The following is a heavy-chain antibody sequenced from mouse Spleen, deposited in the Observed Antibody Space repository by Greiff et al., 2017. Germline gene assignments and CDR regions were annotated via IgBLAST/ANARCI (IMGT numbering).Heavy chain of an antibody. D-gene: IGHD2-4*01. J-gene: IGHJ3*01. CDR2: IDPEDGET. Sequence: EVKLLESGAELVKPGASVKLSCTASGFTITDYYMHWVKQRPEQGLEWIGRIDPEDGETNYAPKFQGKATITVDTSSSTAYLQLSSLTSEDTAVYYCARDYDRRFAYWGQGTLVTVSA. CDR3: ARDYDRRFAY. CDR1: GFTITDYY. V-gene: IGHV14-2*01.